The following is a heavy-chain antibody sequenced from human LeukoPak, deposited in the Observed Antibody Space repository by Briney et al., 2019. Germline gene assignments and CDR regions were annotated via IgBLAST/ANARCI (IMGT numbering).Heavy chain of an antibody. CDR3: IVFSDSNH. Sequence: GGSLRLSCAASGLTGSHNYVSWVRQAPGKGLEWVSAIHTSGDTCYADSVKGRFTISRDTSKNTLYLQINSLRVEDTAVYYCIVFSDSNHWGQGTLVTVSS. D-gene: IGHD2-21*02. CDR2: IHTSGDT. CDR1: GLTGSHNY. J-gene: IGHJ5*02. V-gene: IGHV3-53*01.